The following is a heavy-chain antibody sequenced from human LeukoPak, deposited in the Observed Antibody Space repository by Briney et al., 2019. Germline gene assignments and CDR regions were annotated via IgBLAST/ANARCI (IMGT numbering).Heavy chain of an antibody. V-gene: IGHV4-59*01. J-gene: IGHJ2*01. CDR3: ARGGWSLDL. CDR1: GGSITNFY. Sequence: SETLSLTCTFSGGSITNFYWSWIRQSPGKRLESIGYVHYTGTTNYNPSLKSRVTISADTSKNQISLRLNSVTAADTALYYCARGGWSLDLWGRGTLVTVSS. D-gene: IGHD3-16*01. CDR2: VHYTGTT.